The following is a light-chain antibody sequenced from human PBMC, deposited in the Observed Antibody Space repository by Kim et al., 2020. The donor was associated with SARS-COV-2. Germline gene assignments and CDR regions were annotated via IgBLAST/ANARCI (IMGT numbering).Light chain of an antibody. J-gene: IGKJ2*01. V-gene: IGKV3-20*01. Sequence: CLSPGQRAPLSCRASQRVDSSYLAWYQQKLGQPLRLLIYGASSRATGIPDRFSGSGSGTDFTLTINRLEPEDVAVYYCQQYGTSPTFGQGTKLEI. CDR1: QRVDSSY. CDR3: QQYGTSPT. CDR2: GAS.